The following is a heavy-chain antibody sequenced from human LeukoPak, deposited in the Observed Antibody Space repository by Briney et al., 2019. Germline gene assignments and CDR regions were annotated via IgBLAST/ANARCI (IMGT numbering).Heavy chain of an antibody. V-gene: IGHV1-2*02. CDR1: GYTFTGYY. D-gene: IGHD4-17*01. CDR2: INPNSGGT. CDR3: ARDPTVTTLGFDY. Sequence: ASVKVSCKASGYTFTGYYMHWVRQAPGQGLEWMGWINPNSGGTNYAQKFQGRVTMTRDTSISTAYMELSRLRSDDTAVYYCARDPTVTTLGFDYWGQGTLVTVSS. J-gene: IGHJ4*02.